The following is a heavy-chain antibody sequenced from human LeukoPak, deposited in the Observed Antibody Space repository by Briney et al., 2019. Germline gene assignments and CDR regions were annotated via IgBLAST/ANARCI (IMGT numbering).Heavy chain of an antibody. CDR2: INPNSGGT. V-gene: IGHV1-2*02. CDR1: GYTFTGYY. D-gene: IGHD3-10*01. J-gene: IGHJ3*02. Sequence: ASVKVSCKASGYTFTGYYMHWVRQAPGQGLEWMGWINPNSGGTNYAQKFQGRVTMTRDTSIGTAYMELSRLRSDDTAVYYCARDYYGSGSYRSGAFDIWGQGTMVTVSS. CDR3: ARDYYGSGSYRSGAFDI.